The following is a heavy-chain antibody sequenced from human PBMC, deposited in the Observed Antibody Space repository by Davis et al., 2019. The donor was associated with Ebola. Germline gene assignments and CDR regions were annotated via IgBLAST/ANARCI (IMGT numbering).Heavy chain of an antibody. D-gene: IGHD2-2*02. J-gene: IGHJ6*02. CDR3: ARGPYCSSTSCYKPKYYYYYYGMDV. CDR2: INHSGST. CDR1: GDSISRYY. Sequence: SETLSLTCTVSGDSISRYYWSWIRQPPGKGLEWIGEINHSGSTNYNPSLKTRVTISVDTSKNQFSLKLSSVTAADTAVYYCARGPYCSSTSCYKPKYYYYYYGMDVWGQGTTVTVSS. V-gene: IGHV4-34*01.